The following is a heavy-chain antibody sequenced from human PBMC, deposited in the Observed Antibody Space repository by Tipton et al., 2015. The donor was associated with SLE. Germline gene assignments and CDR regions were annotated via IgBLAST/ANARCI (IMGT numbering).Heavy chain of an antibody. J-gene: IGHJ4*02. CDR3: ARRVIVTDFDY. CDR1: GFIFSTYA. CDR2: INSDGSST. D-gene: IGHD2-21*01. Sequence: SLRLSCVASGFIFSTYAMHWVRQAPGKGLEWVSRINSDGSSTSYADSVKGRFTISRDNAKNTLYLQMNSLRAEDTAVYYCARRVIVTDFDYWGQGTLVTVSS. V-gene: IGHV3-74*01.